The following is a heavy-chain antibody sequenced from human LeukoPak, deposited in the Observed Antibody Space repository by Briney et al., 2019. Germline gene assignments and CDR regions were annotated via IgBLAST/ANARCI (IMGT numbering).Heavy chain of an antibody. CDR1: GFTFSSYA. V-gene: IGHV3-23*01. CDR2: ISGSDGST. D-gene: IGHD2/OR15-2a*01. CDR3: AKDSAKKYDDY. Sequence: GGSLRLSCAASGFTFSSYAMSWVRQAPGEGLEWVSGISGSDGSTNYADSVKGRFTISRENSKNTLYLQMNSLRAEDTAVYYCAKDSAKKYDDYWGQGTLVTVSS. J-gene: IGHJ4*02.